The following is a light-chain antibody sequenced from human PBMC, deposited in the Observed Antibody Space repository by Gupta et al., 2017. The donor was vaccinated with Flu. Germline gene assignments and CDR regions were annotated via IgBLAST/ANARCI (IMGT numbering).Light chain of an antibody. CDR3: MQRLEFPVT. Sequence: DIVMTQTPLSLPVTPGEPASISCRSSQSLLGSNGRNTYLDWFLQKPGQPPQLLITTLYYRADGVPDRFSASRSGTDFTLTISRVEAEDVGVYYCMQRLEFPVTLGQGTRLEIK. CDR2: TLY. J-gene: IGKJ5*01. V-gene: IGKV2-40*01. CDR1: QSLLGSNGRNTY.